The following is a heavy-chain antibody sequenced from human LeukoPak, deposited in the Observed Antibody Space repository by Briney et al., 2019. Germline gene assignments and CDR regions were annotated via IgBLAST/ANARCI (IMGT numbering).Heavy chain of an antibody. J-gene: IGHJ4*02. V-gene: IGHV3-9*01. CDR2: ISWNSGSI. Sequence: GGSLRLSCAASGFTFDDYAMHWVRQAPGKGLEWVSGISWNSGSIGYADSVKGRFTISRDNAKNSLYLQMNSLRAEDTALYYCAKDTDYDILTGIDYWGQGTLVTVSS. CDR1: GFTFDDYA. CDR3: AKDTDYDILTGIDY. D-gene: IGHD3-9*01.